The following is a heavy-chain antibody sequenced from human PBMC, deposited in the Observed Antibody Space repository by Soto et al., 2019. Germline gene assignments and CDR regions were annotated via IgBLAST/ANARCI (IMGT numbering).Heavy chain of an antibody. CDR2: ARQDGVDK. Sequence: GGYLRLSCTAFGFTLGNYWMAWVRQPPGKGLAWVANARQDGVDKGHAESVRDRFTIIRENARNSVFLQMNSLRAEDTAVYFCARDVGGILDYWGQGTLVTVSS. J-gene: IGHJ4*02. V-gene: IGHV3-7*03. CDR3: ARDVGGILDY. CDR1: GFTLGNYW.